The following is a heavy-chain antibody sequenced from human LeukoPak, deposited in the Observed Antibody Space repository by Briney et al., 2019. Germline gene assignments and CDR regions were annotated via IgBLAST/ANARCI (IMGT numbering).Heavy chain of an antibody. Sequence: GGSLRLSCAASGFTFSSSAMSWVRQAPGKGLEWVSAISSNGGYTYYADSVQGRFTISRDNSKSTLCLQMNSLRAEDTAVYYCAKQLGYCSDGSCYFPYRGQGTLVTVSS. CDR2: ISSNGGYT. J-gene: IGHJ4*02. CDR3: AKQLGYCSDGSCYFPY. CDR1: GFTFSSSA. D-gene: IGHD2-15*01. V-gene: IGHV3-23*01.